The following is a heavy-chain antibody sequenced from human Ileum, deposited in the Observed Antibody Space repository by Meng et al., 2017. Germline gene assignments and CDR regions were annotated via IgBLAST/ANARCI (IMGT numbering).Heavy chain of an antibody. D-gene: IGHD2-8*02. CDR3: ARGHLVYYGRDV. Sequence: GESLKISCAASGFTFSSYWMHWVRQAPGEGLVWVSRIRTDGTTTNYADSVKGRFTISRDNTRNTVYLQMNSLRAEDTAVYYCARGHLVYYGRDVWGQGTTVTVSS. CDR1: GFTFSSYW. V-gene: IGHV3-74*01. CDR2: IRTDGTTT. J-gene: IGHJ6*02.